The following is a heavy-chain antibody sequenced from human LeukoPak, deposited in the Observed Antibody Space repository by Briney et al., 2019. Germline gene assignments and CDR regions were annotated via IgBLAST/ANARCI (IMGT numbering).Heavy chain of an antibody. V-gene: IGHV3-33*01. CDR2: IWYEGSNK. Sequence: PGRSLRLSCAASGFTFSSYVMHWVRQAPGKGLEWVAGIWYEGSNKYYADSVKGRLTISRDNSKNTLYLQMNRLRAEDIAVYYCAREEDDYGGSFDYWGQGTLVTVSS. CDR1: GFTFSSYV. J-gene: IGHJ4*02. CDR3: AREEDDYGGSFDY. D-gene: IGHD4-17*01.